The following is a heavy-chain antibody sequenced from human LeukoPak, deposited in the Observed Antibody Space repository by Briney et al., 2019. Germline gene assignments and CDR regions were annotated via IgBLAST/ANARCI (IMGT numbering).Heavy chain of an antibody. D-gene: IGHD1-26*01. CDR3: ARLSKLGGSYRGPMMDV. CDR1: SGSIRSSSYY. Sequence: SETLSLTCTVSSGSIRSSSYYWGWIRQPPGKGLEWIGSIYYSGSTYYNPSLKSRVTISVDTSKNQFSLKLSSVTAADTAVYYCARLSKLGGSYRGPMMDVWGQGTTVTVSS. J-gene: IGHJ6*02. CDR2: IYYSGST. V-gene: IGHV4-39*01.